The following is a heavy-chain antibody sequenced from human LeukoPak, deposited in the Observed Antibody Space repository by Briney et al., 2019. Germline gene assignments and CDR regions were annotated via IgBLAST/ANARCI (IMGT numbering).Heavy chain of an antibody. Sequence: SETLSLTCAVYGGSFSGYYWSWIRQHPGKGLEWIGYIYYSGSTYYNPSLKSRVTISVDTSKNQFSLKLSSVTAADTAVYYCARSLYTIFGVVTPAFFYYYYGMDVWGQGTTVTVSS. CDR3: ARSLYTIFGVVTPAFFYYYYGMDV. J-gene: IGHJ6*02. CDR2: IYYSGST. CDR1: GGSFSGYY. V-gene: IGHV4-31*11. D-gene: IGHD3-3*01.